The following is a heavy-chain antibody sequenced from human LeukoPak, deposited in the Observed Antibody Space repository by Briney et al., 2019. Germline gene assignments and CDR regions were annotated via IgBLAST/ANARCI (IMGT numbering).Heavy chain of an antibody. CDR3: HGEKWIHGMDV. CDR2: FYSGRI. J-gene: IGHJ6*02. Sequence: SETLSLTCNVSGGSISTSSYYWGWIRQPPGKGLEWIGSFYSGRIYYNPSLQTRTTISEDRAKNQFSLRLSSVTAADTALYYCHGEKWIHGMDVWGQGTTVTVSS. D-gene: IGHD5-12*01. CDR1: GGSISTSSYY. V-gene: IGHV4-39*01.